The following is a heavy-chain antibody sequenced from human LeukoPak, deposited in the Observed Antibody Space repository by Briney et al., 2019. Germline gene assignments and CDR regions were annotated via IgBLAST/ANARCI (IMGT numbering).Heavy chain of an antibody. D-gene: IGHD1-26*01. CDR3: AKSSGSYYTLSGYIDY. CDR1: GFTFSSYA. Sequence: PGGSLRLSCAASGFTFSSYAMPWVRQAPGKGLEYVSAISSNGGSTYYANSVKGRFTISRDNSKNTLYLQMNSLRAEDTAVYYCAKSSGSYYTLSGYIDYWGQGTLVTVSS. CDR2: ISSNGGST. J-gene: IGHJ4*02. V-gene: IGHV3-64*01.